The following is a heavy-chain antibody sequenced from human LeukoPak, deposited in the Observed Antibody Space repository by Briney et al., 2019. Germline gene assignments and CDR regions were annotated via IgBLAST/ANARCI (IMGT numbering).Heavy chain of an antibody. CDR3: ARAYCSSTSCTLYYFDY. J-gene: IGHJ4*02. V-gene: IGHV1-69*04. D-gene: IGHD2-2*01. CDR1: GGTFSSYA. CDR2: IIPILGIA. Sequence: SVKVSCKASGGTFSSYAISWVRQAPGQGLEWMGRIIPILGIANYAQKFQGRVTMTTDTSTSTAYMELRSLRSDDTAVYYCARAYCSSTSCTLYYFDYWGQGTLVTVSS.